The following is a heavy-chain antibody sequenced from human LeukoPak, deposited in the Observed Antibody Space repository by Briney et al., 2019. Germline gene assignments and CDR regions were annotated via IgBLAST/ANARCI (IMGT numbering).Heavy chain of an antibody. D-gene: IGHD1-26*01. V-gene: IGHV3-21*04. CDR3: ARDSRGNWYFDL. CDR1: GFTFSSYS. Sequence: GGSLRLSCAASGFTFSSYSMNWVRQAPGKGLEWVSSISSSSSYIYYADSVKGRFTISRDNSKNMLYLQMNSLRAEDTAVYYCARDSRGNWYFDLWGRGTLVTVSS. J-gene: IGHJ2*01. CDR2: ISSSSSYI.